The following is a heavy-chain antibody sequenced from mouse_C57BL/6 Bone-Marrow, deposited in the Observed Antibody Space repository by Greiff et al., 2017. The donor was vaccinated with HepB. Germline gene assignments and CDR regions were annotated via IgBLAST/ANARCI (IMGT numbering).Heavy chain of an antibody. V-gene: IGHV1-19*01. Sequence: VQLQQSGPVLVKPGASVKMSCKASGYTFTDYYMNWVKQSHGKSLEWIGVINPYNGGTSYNQKLKGKATLTVDKSSSTAYMELNSLTSEDSAVYYCARGVTAMWSLAYWGQGTLVTVSA. J-gene: IGHJ3*01. D-gene: IGHD1-2*01. CDR1: GYTFTDYY. CDR3: ARGVTAMWSLAY. CDR2: INPYNGGT.